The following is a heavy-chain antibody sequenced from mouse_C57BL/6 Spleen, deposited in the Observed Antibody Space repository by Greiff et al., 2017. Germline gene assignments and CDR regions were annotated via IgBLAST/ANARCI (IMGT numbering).Heavy chain of an antibody. CDR2: IYPGDGDT. V-gene: IGHV1-82*01. Sequence: QVQLQQSGPELVKPGASVKISCKASGYAFSSSWMNWVKQRPGKGLEWIGRIYPGDGDTNYNGKFKGKATLTADKSSSTAYMQLSSLTSEDSAVYFCARSLYYYGSSYSAMDYWGQGTSVTVSS. CDR1: GYAFSSSW. CDR3: ARSLYYYGSSYSAMDY. D-gene: IGHD1-1*01. J-gene: IGHJ4*01.